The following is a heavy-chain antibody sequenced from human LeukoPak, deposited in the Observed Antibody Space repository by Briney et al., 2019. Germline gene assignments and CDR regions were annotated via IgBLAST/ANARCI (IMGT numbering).Heavy chain of an antibody. V-gene: IGHV5-51*01. CDR2: IYPGDSDD. D-gene: IGHD4-23*01. CDR3: ARATTVVTLRFDY. J-gene: IGHJ4*02. Sequence: GESLKISCKGSGYNFASYWIGWVRQMPGKGLEWMGIIYPGDSDDRYSPSFQGQVTISADKSISTAYLQSSSLKASDTAMYYCARATTVVTLRFDYWGQGTLVTVSS. CDR1: GYNFASYW.